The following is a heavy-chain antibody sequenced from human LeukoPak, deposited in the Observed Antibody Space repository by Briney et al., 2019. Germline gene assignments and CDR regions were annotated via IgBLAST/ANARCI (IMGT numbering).Heavy chain of an antibody. CDR3: ARDSTEYFDWLLYYDC. D-gene: IGHD3-9*01. Sequence: GASVKVSCKASGYTFTSYGISWVRQAPGQGLEWMGWISAYNGNTNYAQKLQGRVTMTTDTSTSTAYMELRSLRSDDTAVYYCARDSTEYFDWLLYYDCWGQGTLVTVSS. CDR2: ISAYNGNT. CDR1: GYTFTSYG. V-gene: IGHV1-18*01. J-gene: IGHJ4*02.